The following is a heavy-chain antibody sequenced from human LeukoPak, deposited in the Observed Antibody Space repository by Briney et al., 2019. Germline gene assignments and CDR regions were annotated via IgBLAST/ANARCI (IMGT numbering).Heavy chain of an antibody. D-gene: IGHD1-26*01. V-gene: IGHV1-69*01. J-gene: IGHJ3*02. Sequence: SVKVSCKASGGTFSSYAISWVRQAPGQGLEWMGGIIPIFGTTNYAQKFQGRVTITADESTSTAYMELSSLRSEDTAVYYCARDRRWGLLRASAFDIWGQGTMVTVSS. CDR3: ARDRRWGLLRASAFDI. CDR2: IIPIFGTT. CDR1: GGTFSSYA.